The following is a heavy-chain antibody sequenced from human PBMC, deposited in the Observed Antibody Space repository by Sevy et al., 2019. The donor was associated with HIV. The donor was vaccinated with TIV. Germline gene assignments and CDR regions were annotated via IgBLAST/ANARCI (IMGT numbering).Heavy chain of an antibody. V-gene: IGHV3-23*01. D-gene: IGHD3-22*01. CDR3: AGARYDSSGSFDAFDI. CDR1: GFTFISYA. Sequence: GGSLRLSCKPSGFTFISYAMNWVRQAPGKGLEWVSTIYGTGPVTYYADSVKGRFTISRDNSKNMLYLQMNSLRTEDSALYYCAGARYDSSGSFDAFDIWGQGTRVTVSS. J-gene: IGHJ3*02. CDR2: IYGTGPVT.